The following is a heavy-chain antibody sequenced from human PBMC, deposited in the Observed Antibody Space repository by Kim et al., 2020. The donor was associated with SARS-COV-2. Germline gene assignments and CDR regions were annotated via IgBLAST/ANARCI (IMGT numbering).Heavy chain of an antibody. CDR1: GYTFTSYG. CDR2: ISAYNGNT. CDR3: TLIIKGGYFDY. D-gene: IGHD3-10*01. V-gene: IGHV1-18*04. Sequence: ASVKVSCKASGYTFTSYGISWVRQAPGQGLEWMGWISAYNGNTNYAQKLQGRVTMTTDTSTSTAYMELRSLRSDDTAVYYCTLIIKGGYFDYWGQGTLVTVSS. J-gene: IGHJ4*02.